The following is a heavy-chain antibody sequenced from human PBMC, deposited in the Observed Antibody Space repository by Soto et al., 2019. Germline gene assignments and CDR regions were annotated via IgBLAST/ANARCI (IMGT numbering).Heavy chain of an antibody. D-gene: IGHD4-4*01. Sequence: GSLRLSCAASGFTFSSYGMHWVRQAPGKGLEWVAVIWYDGSNKYYADSVKGRFTISRDNSKNTLYLQMNSLRAEDTAVYYCARDLWTTVKGWPYYYYYGMDVWGQGTTVTVSS. J-gene: IGHJ6*02. CDR3: ARDLWTTVKGWPYYYYYGMDV. CDR2: IWYDGSNK. V-gene: IGHV3-33*01. CDR1: GFTFSSYG.